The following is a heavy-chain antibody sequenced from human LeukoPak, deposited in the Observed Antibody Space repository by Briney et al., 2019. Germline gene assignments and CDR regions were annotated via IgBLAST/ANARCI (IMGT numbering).Heavy chain of an antibody. D-gene: IGHD1-26*01. V-gene: IGHV4-39*01. J-gene: IGHJ4*02. CDR1: GGSISSTSYY. CDR2: IYYSGST. CDR3: ARLDVSGSPRYFDY. Sequence: SETLSLTCTVSGGSISSTSYYWGWIRLPPGNGLEWIGSIYYSGSTYYNPSLKSRVTISLDTSKNQFSLKVISVAVADTAVYYCARLDVSGSPRYFDYWGQGILVTVSS.